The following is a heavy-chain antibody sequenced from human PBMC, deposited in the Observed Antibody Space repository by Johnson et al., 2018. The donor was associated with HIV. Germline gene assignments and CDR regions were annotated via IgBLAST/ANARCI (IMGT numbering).Heavy chain of an antibody. Sequence: QMQLVESGGGLVQPGGSLRLSCAASGFTFSDHYMSWIRQAPGKGLEWVSYISSSGSTIYYADSVKGRFSISRDNAKNSLYLQMNSLRAEDTAVYYCARDRGYWDAFDIWGQGTMVTVSS. D-gene: IGHD3-22*01. CDR3: ARDRGYWDAFDI. CDR1: GFTFSDHY. V-gene: IGHV3-11*04. J-gene: IGHJ3*02. CDR2: ISSSGSTI.